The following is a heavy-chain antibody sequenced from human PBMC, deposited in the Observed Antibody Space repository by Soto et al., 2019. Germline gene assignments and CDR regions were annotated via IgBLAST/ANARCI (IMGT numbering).Heavy chain of an antibody. CDR2: ISYDGSNK. Sequence: QVQLVESGGGVVQPGRSLRLSCAASGFTFSSYAMHWVRQAPGKGLEWVAVISYDGSNKYYAVSVKGRFTISRDNSKNTLYLKMNSLRAEDTAGYYCARDRFWYCDLWGRGTLFTVSS. CDR1: GFTFSSYA. J-gene: IGHJ2*01. CDR3: ARDRFWYCDL. V-gene: IGHV3-30-3*01.